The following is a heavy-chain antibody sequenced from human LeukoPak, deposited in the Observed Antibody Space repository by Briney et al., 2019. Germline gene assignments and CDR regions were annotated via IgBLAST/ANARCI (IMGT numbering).Heavy chain of an antibody. V-gene: IGHV3-74*01. CDR1: GFTFSNYW. CDR2: INSDGINT. CDR3: AKLPKIADFDY. D-gene: IGHD2-15*01. J-gene: IGHJ4*02. Sequence: GGSLRLSCAASGFTFSNYWMHWVRQAPGKGLVWVSRINSDGINTSYADSVKGRFTISRDNAKNTLNLQMNSLRAEDTAVYYCAKLPKIADFDYWGQGTLVTVSS.